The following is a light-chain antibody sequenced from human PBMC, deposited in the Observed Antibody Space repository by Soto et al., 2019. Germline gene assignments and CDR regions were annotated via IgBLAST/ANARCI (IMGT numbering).Light chain of an antibody. CDR2: AAS. Sequence: DIQMTQSPSSLSASVGDRVTITFRASQGISNYLAWYQQKPGKVPKLLIYAASTLQSGVPSRFSGGGSGTDFTLTISSLQPEDVATYYCQKYNTAPPWTFGQGTKVDIK. J-gene: IGKJ1*01. CDR3: QKYNTAPPWT. V-gene: IGKV1-27*01. CDR1: QGISNY.